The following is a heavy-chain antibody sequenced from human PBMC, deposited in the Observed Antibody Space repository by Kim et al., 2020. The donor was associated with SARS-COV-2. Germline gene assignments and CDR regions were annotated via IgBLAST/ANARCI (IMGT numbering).Heavy chain of an antibody. J-gene: IGHJ5*02. D-gene: IGHD3-22*01. CDR3: ARSHYTSGYPFRS. V-gene: IGHV4-38-2*02. CDR1: DYSIGNGFY. CDR2: IYHTGST. Sequence: SETLSLTCSVSDYSIGNGFYWGWIRQPPGKGLEWIGSIYHTGSTFYNPSLKSRVTISIDTSKNLFSLELTSVTAAETAVSYCARSHYTSGYPFRSWGQG.